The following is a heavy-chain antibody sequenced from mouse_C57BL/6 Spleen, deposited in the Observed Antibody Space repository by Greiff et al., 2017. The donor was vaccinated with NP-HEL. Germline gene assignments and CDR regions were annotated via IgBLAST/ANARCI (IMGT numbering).Heavy chain of an antibody. CDR2: ISYDGSN. CDR1: GYSITSGYY. D-gene: IGHD2-4*01. J-gene: IGHJ4*01. CDR3: ANYYDYDDYAMDY. V-gene: IGHV3-6*01. Sequence: DVQLQESGPGLVKPSQSLSLTCSVTGYSITSGYYWNWIRQFPGNKLEWMGYISYDGSNNYNPSLKNRISITRDTSKNQFFLKLNSVTTEDTATYYCANYYDYDDYAMDYWGQGTSVTVSS.